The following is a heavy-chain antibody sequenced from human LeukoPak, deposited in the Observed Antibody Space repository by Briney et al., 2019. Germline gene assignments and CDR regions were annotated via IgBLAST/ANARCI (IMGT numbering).Heavy chain of an antibody. CDR3: ARVPEGCSGWYWFDP. J-gene: IGHJ5*02. V-gene: IGHV1-18*01. CDR1: GYTFTSYG. CDR2: ISAYNGNT. D-gene: IGHD6-19*01. Sequence: ASVKVSCKASGYTFTSYGISWVRQAPGQGLEWMGWISAYNGNTNYAQKFQGRVTMTTDTSTSTAYMELSSLRSEDTAVYYCARVPEGCSGWYWFDPWGQGTLVTVSS.